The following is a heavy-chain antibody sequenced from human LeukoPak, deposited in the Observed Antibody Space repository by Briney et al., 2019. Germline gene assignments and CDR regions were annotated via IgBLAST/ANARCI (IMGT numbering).Heavy chain of an antibody. J-gene: IGHJ3*02. D-gene: IGHD3-3*01. V-gene: IGHV4-34*01. CDR2: IYYSGST. Sequence: SETLSLTCAVYGGSFSDYYWSWIRQPPGKGLEWIGSIYYSGSTYYNPSLKSRVTISVDTSKNHFSLKLSSVTAADTAVYYCARERSGSEIFARSFDIWGQGTMVTVSS. CDR3: ARERSGSEIFARSFDI. CDR1: GGSFSDYY.